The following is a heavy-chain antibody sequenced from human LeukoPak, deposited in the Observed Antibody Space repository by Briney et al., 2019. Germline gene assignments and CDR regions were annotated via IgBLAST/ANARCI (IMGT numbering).Heavy chain of an antibody. CDR2: IYYSGNS. D-gene: IGHD3-22*01. CDR1: GGSLSTYY. V-gene: IGHV4-59*08. CDR3: AGLGASGNGYLSWFDP. J-gene: IGHJ5*02. Sequence: PSETLSLTCTVSGGSLSTYYWSWIRQPPGKGLEWIGYIYYSGNSNYNPSLKSRVTISVDTSKNQFSLKLSYVTAADTAVYYCAGLGASGNGYLSWFDPWGQGTLVTVSS.